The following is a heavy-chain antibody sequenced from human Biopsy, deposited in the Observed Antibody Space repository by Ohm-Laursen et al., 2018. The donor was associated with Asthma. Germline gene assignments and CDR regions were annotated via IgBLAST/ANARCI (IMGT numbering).Heavy chain of an antibody. V-gene: IGHV3-53*01. CDR2: IYSGGTP. D-gene: IGHD3-22*01. CDR1: GFAVSRDR. J-gene: IGHJ4*02. Sequence: SLRLSCAASGFAVSRDRMFWVRQAPGKGLEWVSVIYSGGTPHTADSVRGRFTISRDYSKNTLYLQMHSLRAEDTAVYYCARGDSSNWSHYYFDYWGQGTLATVSS. CDR3: ARGDSSNWSHYYFDY.